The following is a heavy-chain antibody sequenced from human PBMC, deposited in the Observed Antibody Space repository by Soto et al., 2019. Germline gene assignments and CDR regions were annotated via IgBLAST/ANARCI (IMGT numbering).Heavy chain of an antibody. CDR3: AGVGYSSSWYRDYYYMDV. D-gene: IGHD6-13*01. Sequence: GGSLRLSCAASGFTFSSYGMHWVRQAPGKGLEWVAVIWYDGSNKYYADSVKGRFTISRDNSKNTLYLQMNSLRAEDTAVYYCAGVGYSSSWYRDYYYMDVWGKGTTVTVSS. CDR2: IWYDGSNK. CDR1: GFTFSSYG. J-gene: IGHJ6*03. V-gene: IGHV3-33*01.